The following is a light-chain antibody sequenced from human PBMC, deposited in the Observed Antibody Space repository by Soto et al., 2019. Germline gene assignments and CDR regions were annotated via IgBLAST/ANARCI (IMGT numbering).Light chain of an antibody. CDR2: GVS. J-gene: IGKJ1*01. CDR3: QQYTSLPLT. Sequence: EIVLTQSPGTLSLSPGERATLSCRASQSVSSSFLAWYQQKPGQAPRLLMYGVSTRATGIPDRFSGSGSGTDFTLTISRLEPEDFAMYYCQQYTSLPLTFGQGTKVEIK. V-gene: IGKV3-20*01. CDR1: QSVSSSF.